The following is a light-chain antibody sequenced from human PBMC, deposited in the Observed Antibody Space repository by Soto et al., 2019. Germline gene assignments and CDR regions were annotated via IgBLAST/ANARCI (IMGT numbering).Light chain of an antibody. J-gene: IGKJ1*01. CDR2: EVS. CDR3: QLYNTFWT. V-gene: IGKV1-5*01. Sequence: DIQMTQSPSTLSSSVGDRVTITCRASQRISSWLVCYQQKPGKAPKLLIYEVSSLESGVPSRFSGSGSGTEFTLTISSLLPDDSATYFCQLYNTFWTFGQGTKVEIK. CDR1: QRISSW.